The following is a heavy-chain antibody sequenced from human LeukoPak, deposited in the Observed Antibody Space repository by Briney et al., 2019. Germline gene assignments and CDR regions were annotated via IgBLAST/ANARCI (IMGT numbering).Heavy chain of an antibody. J-gene: IGHJ5*02. V-gene: IGHV3-23*01. Sequence: PGGSLRLSCAASGFTFSNYAMSWVRQAPGKGLERVSAITGSGGNTYYADSVKGRFTISRDNSKNTVFLQMNSLRAEDTAVYYCARLLPPIVATSHWFDPWGQGTLVTVSS. CDR3: ARLLPPIVATSHWFDP. D-gene: IGHD5-12*01. CDR2: ITGSGGNT. CDR1: GFTFSNYA.